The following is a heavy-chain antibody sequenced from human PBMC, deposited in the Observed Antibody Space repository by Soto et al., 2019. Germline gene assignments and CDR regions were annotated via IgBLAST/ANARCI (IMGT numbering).Heavy chain of an antibody. CDR3: ARDRDDYGSGNYYNRIDF. CDR1: GYTFTSYG. Sequence: ASVKVSCKASGYTFTSYGISWVRQAPGQGLEWMGGISAYNGNTNYAQKFQGRVTITADKSTSTAYMELSRLRSEDTAVYYCARDRDDYGSGNYYNRIDFWGQGTLVTVSS. J-gene: IGHJ4*02. CDR2: ISAYNGNT. V-gene: IGHV1-18*01. D-gene: IGHD3-10*01.